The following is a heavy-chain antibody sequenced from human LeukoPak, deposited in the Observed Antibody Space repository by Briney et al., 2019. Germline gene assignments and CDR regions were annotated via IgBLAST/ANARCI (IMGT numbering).Heavy chain of an antibody. D-gene: IGHD2-15*01. CDR3: AREGYCSGGSCYTPDY. J-gene: IGHJ4*02. V-gene: IGHV4-4*07. CDR1: GGSISSYY. CDR2: IYTSGST. Sequence: PSETLSLTCTVSGGSISSYYWSWIRQPAGKGLEWIGRIYTSGSTNYNPSLKSRVTMSVDTSKNQFSLKPSSVTAADTAVYYCAREGYCSGGSCYTPDYWGQGTLVTVSS.